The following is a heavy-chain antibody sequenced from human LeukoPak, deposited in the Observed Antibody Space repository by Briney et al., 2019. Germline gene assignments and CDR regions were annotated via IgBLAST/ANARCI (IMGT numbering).Heavy chain of an antibody. CDR3: ASLNYYGSGSYYNEIDY. D-gene: IGHD3-10*01. Sequence: SVKVSCKAPGGTFSCYAISWVRQAPGQGLEWMGRIIPILGIANYAQKFQGRVTITADKSTSTAYMELSSLRSEDTAVYYCASLNYYGSGSYYNEIDYWGQGTLVTVSS. V-gene: IGHV1-69*04. J-gene: IGHJ4*02. CDR1: GGTFSCYA. CDR2: IIPILGIA.